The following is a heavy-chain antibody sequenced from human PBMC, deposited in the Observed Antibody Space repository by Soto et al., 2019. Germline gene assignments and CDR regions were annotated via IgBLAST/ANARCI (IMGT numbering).Heavy chain of an antibody. CDR3: AAAPYYYDSRGYSNWFDP. J-gene: IGHJ5*02. Sequence: GASVKVSCKASGFTFTSSAVQWVRQARGQRLEWIGWIVVGSGNTNYAQKFQERVTITRDMSTSTAYMELSSLRSEDTAVYYCAAAPYYYDSRGYSNWFDPWGQGTLVTV. CDR2: IVVGSGNT. CDR1: GFTFTSSA. V-gene: IGHV1-58*01. D-gene: IGHD3-22*01.